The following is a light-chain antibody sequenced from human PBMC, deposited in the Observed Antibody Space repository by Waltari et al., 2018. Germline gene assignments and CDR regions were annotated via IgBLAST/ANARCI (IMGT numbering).Light chain of an antibody. Sequence: DIQITQSPSSLSASVVARVTITSQASQDISNYLNWYQQKPWKAPKPLIYDASILETGVPSRFSGSGSGTDFTFTISSLQPEDIATYYCQQYDNLPFTFGPGTKVDIK. CDR2: DAS. J-gene: IGKJ3*01. CDR1: QDISNY. CDR3: QQYDNLPFT. V-gene: IGKV1-33*01.